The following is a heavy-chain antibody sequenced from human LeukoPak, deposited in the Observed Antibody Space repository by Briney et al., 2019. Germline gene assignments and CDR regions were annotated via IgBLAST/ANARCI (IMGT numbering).Heavy chain of an antibody. V-gene: IGHV4-39*01. CDR3: ARHPPYTAVWDYSNYYMDV. CDR1: GGSISSTTYY. Sequence: PSETLTLTCTVSGGSISSTTYYWDWIRQPPGKGLEWIWSIYYSESTYYNPSLKSRVTISVDTSKNQFSLKLSSVTAADKAVYYCARHPPYTAVWDYSNYYMDVWGKGTTVTVSS. J-gene: IGHJ6*03. CDR2: IYYSEST. D-gene: IGHD5-18*01.